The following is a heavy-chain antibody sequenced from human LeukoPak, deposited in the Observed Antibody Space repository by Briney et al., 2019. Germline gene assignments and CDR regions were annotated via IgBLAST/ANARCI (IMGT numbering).Heavy chain of an antibody. Sequence: GSSLRLSCAASGFTFSNYAVHWVRQAPGKGLEWVALISDDGSNKYYTNSVKGRFTISRDNSKNTLYLQMNSLRAEDTALYYCASGRYCTNGVCYIGDYFDYWGQGTLVTVSS. CDR1: GFTFSNYA. D-gene: IGHD2-8*01. CDR2: ISDDGSNK. V-gene: IGHV3-30-3*01. CDR3: ASGRYCTNGVCYIGDYFDY. J-gene: IGHJ4*02.